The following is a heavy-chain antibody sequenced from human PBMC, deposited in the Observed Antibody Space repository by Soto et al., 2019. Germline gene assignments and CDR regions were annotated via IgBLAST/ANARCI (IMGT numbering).Heavy chain of an antibody. J-gene: IGHJ4*02. CDR1: GYTFTSYG. Sequence: ASVKVSCKASGYTFTSYGISLVRQAPGQGLEXMGXXSXXNXXXXXAXXLQGRVTMTTDTSTSTAYMELRSLRSDETAVYYCARDSEYGGNGLYYWGQGTLVTVSS. D-gene: IGHD2-15*01. V-gene: IGHV1-18*01. CDR3: ARDSEYGGNGLYY. CDR2: XSXXNXXX.